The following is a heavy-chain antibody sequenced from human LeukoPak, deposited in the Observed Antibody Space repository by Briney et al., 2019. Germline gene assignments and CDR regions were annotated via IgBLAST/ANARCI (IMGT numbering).Heavy chain of an antibody. D-gene: IGHD3-22*01. Sequence: GGSLRLSCAASGFTFSSYSMNWVRQAPGKGLEWVSYISSSSSTIYYADSVKGRFTISRDNAKDSLYLQMNSLRAEDTAVYYCARDFDYYDSSGYYAYFQHWGQGTLVTVSS. V-gene: IGHV3-48*01. CDR3: ARDFDYYDSSGYYAYFQH. CDR2: ISSSSSTI. J-gene: IGHJ1*01. CDR1: GFTFSSYS.